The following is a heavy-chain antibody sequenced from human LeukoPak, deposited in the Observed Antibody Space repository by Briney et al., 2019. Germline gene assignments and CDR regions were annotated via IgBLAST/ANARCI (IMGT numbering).Heavy chain of an antibody. J-gene: IGHJ5*02. V-gene: IGHV4-59*01. CDR2: IYYSGST. CDR1: GGSISSYY. Sequence: SETLSLTCTVSGGSISSYYWSWIRQPPGKGLEWIVYIYYSGSTNYNPSLKSRVTISVDTSKNQFSLKLSSVTAADTAVYYCARGGAVAGKGNWFDPWGQGTLVTVSS. D-gene: IGHD6-19*01. CDR3: ARGGAVAGKGNWFDP.